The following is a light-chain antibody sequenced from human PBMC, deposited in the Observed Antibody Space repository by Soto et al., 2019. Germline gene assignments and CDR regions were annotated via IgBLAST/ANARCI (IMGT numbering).Light chain of an antibody. CDR3: QKYDRAPAA. Sequence: DIQVTQSPSSLSASPGDRITITCRASQDIKKFLAWYQQKPGKVPHLLIYAASTLRPGVPSRFSGNASGTDFTLTIASLQPEDFATYYFQKYDRAPAAFGQGTKVDVK. CDR2: AAS. CDR1: QDIKKF. V-gene: IGKV1-27*01. J-gene: IGKJ1*01.